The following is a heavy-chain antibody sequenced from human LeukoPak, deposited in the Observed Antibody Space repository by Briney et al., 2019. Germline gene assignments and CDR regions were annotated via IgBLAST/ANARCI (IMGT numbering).Heavy chain of an antibody. CDR3: ATDFGSGWPRLHVFHL. V-gene: IGHV3-7*01. CDR1: GFTFSSYW. D-gene: IGHD6-19*01. Sequence: GGSLRLSCAASGFTFSSYWMTWVRQAPGKGLEWVANINKDEAEKYYVDSVMGRFTISRDNAKNSLYLQIHSLRDEDTAVYYWATDFGSGWPRLHVFHLGGQGTMVTVFS. CDR2: INKDEAEK. J-gene: IGHJ3*01.